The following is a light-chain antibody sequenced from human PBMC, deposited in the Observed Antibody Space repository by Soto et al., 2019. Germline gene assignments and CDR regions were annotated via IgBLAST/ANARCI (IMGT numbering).Light chain of an antibody. CDR1: QSVSSRS. V-gene: IGKV3-20*01. J-gene: IGKJ1*01. CDR3: QQYDSSPRT. Sequence: EIVLTQSPGTLSLSPGERATLSCRASQSVSSRSLAWYQQKPGQAPRLLISGASSRAADIPDRFSGSGSGTDFTLTINRLEPEGFAVYYCQQYDSSPRTFGQGTKVEIK. CDR2: GAS.